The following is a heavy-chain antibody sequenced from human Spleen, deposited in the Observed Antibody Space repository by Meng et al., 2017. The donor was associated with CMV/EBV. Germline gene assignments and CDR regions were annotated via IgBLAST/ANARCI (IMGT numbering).Heavy chain of an antibody. D-gene: IGHD3-22*01. Sequence: SGTTLSDYDIQWVRQAPGRGLEWMGLVEPEDNGALYAEKFQGRVTISADTSVDKAFMELNNLKSDDTATYYCAIVYYDSSGILRFDPWGQGTLVTVSS. V-gene: IGHV1-69-2*01. J-gene: IGHJ5*02. CDR1: GTTLSDYD. CDR2: VEPEDNGA. CDR3: AIVYYDSSGILRFDP.